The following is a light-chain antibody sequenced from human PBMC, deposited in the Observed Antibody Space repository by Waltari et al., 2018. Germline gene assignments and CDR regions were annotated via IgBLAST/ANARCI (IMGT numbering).Light chain of an antibody. V-gene: IGKV1-39*01. CDR2: AAS. CDR3: QASYTTPYS. Sequence: DLQMTQSPSSLSASVGDRVTISCRASKNIRSYLSWYQQKPGIAPKLVIYAASTLQSGVPSRFSGSGSETNFTLTITSLQAEDFATYFCQASYTTPYSFGQGTKVEIK. J-gene: IGKJ2*03. CDR1: KNIRSY.